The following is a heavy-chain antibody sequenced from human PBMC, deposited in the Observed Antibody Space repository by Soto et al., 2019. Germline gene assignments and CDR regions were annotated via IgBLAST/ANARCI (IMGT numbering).Heavy chain of an antibody. CDR1: GFTFTSSS. CDR3: AARSGSYTRSLFDY. Sequence: VASVKVSCKASGFTFTSSSVQWVRQARGQRLEWIGWIVVGSGNTNYAQKFQERVTITRDMSTSTAYMELSSLRSEDTAVYYCAARSGSYTRSLFDYWGQGTLVTVSS. V-gene: IGHV1-58*01. CDR2: IVVGSGNT. D-gene: IGHD1-26*01. J-gene: IGHJ4*02.